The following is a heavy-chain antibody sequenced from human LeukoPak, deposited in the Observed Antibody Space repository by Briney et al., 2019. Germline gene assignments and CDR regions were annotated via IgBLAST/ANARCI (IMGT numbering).Heavy chain of an antibody. CDR2: INPSGGST. V-gene: IGHV1-46*01. Sequence: ASVKVSCKASGYTFTSYYMHWVRQAPGQGLEWMGIINPSGGSTSYAQKFQGRVTMTRDTSTSTVYMELGSLRSEDTAVYYCARSDIVVVVAVYWGQGTLVTVSS. D-gene: IGHD2-15*01. J-gene: IGHJ4*02. CDR1: GYTFTSYY. CDR3: ARSDIVVVVAVY.